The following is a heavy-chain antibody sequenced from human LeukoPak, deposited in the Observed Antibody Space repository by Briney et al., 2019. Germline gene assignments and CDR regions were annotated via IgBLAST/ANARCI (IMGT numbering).Heavy chain of an antibody. Sequence: PGGSLRLSCAASGFTFSSYSMNWVRQAPGKGLEWVSSISSSSSYIYYADSVKGRFTISRDNAKNSLYLQMNSLRAEDTAVYYCARDREWELLDAAFDIWGQGTMVTVSS. CDR2: ISSSSSYI. V-gene: IGHV3-21*01. J-gene: IGHJ3*02. CDR1: GFTFSSYS. CDR3: ARDREWELLDAAFDI. D-gene: IGHD1-26*01.